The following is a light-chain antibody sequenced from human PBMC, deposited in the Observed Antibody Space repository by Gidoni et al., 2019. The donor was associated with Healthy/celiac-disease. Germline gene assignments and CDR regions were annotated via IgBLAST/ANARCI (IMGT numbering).Light chain of an antibody. CDR2: KAS. J-gene: IGKJ1*01. V-gene: IGKV1-5*03. CDR1: QSISSW. Sequence: DIQMTPSPSTLSASVGDRVTITCRASQSISSWLAWYQQKPGKAPKLLIYKASSLESGVPSRFSGSGSGTEFTLTISSLQPDDFATYYCQQYNSYPTTFXQXTKVXIK. CDR3: QQYNSYPTT.